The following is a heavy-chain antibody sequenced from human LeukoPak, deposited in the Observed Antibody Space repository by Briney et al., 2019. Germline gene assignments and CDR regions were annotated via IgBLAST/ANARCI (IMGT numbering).Heavy chain of an antibody. J-gene: IGHJ4*02. CDR3: ATFNY. CDR1: GASISSGDYH. V-gene: IGHV4-61*08. CDR2: IYYSGST. Sequence: SETLSLTCTVSGASISSGDYHWNWIRQPPGKGLEWIGYIYYSGSTNYNPSLKSRVTISVDTSKNQFSLKLSSVTAADTAVYYCATFNYWGQGTLVTASS.